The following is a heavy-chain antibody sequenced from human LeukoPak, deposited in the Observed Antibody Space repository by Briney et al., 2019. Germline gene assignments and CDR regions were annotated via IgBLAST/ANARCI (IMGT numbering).Heavy chain of an antibody. J-gene: IGHJ5*02. D-gene: IGHD3-10*01. Sequence: SETLSLTCPVYGGSFSGYYWSWIRQPPGKGLEWIGEINHSGSTNYNPSLKSRVTISVDTSKNQFSLKLSSVTAADTAVYYCARDVLLWFGEFGWFDPWGQGTLVTVSS. V-gene: IGHV4-34*01. CDR2: INHSGST. CDR1: GGSFSGYY. CDR3: ARDVLLWFGEFGWFDP.